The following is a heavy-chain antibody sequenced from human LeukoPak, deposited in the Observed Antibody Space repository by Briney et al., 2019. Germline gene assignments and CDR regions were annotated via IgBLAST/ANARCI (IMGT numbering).Heavy chain of an antibody. CDR2: IKSKTDGGTT. V-gene: IGHV3-15*01. D-gene: IGHD3-10*01. J-gene: IGHJ6*03. CDR1: GFTFSNAW. Sequence: GGSPRLSCAASGFTFSNAWMSWVRRAPGKGLEWAGRIKSKTDGGTTDYAAPVKGRFTISRDDSKNTLYLQMNSLKTEDTAVYYCTIAEDYGSGSDRPYYYYYYMDVWGKGTTVTVSS. CDR3: TIAEDYGSGSDRPYYYYYYMDV.